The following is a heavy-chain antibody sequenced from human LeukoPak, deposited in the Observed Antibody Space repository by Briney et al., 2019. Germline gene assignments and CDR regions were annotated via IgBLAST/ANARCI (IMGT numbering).Heavy chain of an antibody. J-gene: IGHJ4*02. CDR1: GFTFSDFA. Sequence: GGSLRLSCVVSGFTFSDFAMRWVRRAPGKGLEWVSAITGSGETKYYADSVKGRFTMSRDNSKNTLYLQMNSLRDEDTAEYFCAKESLVVIESYFDNWGQGTLVTVSS. V-gene: IGHV3-23*01. CDR2: ITGSGETK. CDR3: AKESLVVIESYFDN. D-gene: IGHD3-22*01.